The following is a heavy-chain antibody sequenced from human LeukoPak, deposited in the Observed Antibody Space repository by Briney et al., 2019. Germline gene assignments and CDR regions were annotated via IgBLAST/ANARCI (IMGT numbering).Heavy chain of an antibody. Sequence: GGSLRLSCAASGFTFSSYGMQGVRQAPGKGLEGVAVISYDGSNKYYADSVKGRFTLSRDNSKNTLYLQMNSLRAEDTAVYYCAKGYGDYGYYGMDVWGQGTTVTVSS. CDR1: GFTFSSYG. CDR3: AKGYGDYGYYGMDV. V-gene: IGHV3-30*18. D-gene: IGHD4-17*01. J-gene: IGHJ6*02. CDR2: ISYDGSNK.